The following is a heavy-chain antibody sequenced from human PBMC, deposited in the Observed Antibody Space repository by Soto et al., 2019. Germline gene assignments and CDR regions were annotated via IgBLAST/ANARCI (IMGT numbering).Heavy chain of an antibody. CDR3: VKGSRGEYYYYYNGVDV. J-gene: IGHJ6*02. CDR2: ISYDGSDK. D-gene: IGHD3-16*01. V-gene: IGHV3-30*18. CDR1: GFTFSNYG. Sequence: GGSLRLSCAASGFTFSNYGMHWVRQAPGKGLEWVAVISYDGSDKYYADSVKGRFIISRDNSKGTLFLQMSSLRVEDTAVYYCVKGSRGEYYYYYNGVDVWGQGTTVTVSS.